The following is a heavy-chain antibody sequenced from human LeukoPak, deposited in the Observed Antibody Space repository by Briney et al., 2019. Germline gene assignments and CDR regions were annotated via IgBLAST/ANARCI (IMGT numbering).Heavy chain of an antibody. CDR2: ISGSGGST. CDR1: GFTFSSYA. CDR3: AKAAGENVVVPAASF. Sequence: GGSLRLSRAASGFTFSSYAMSWVRQAPGKGLGWVSAISGSGGSTYYADSVKGRFTISRDNSKNTLYLQMNSLRAEDAAVYYCAKAAGENVVVPAASFWGQGTLVTVSS. D-gene: IGHD2-2*01. J-gene: IGHJ4*02. V-gene: IGHV3-23*01.